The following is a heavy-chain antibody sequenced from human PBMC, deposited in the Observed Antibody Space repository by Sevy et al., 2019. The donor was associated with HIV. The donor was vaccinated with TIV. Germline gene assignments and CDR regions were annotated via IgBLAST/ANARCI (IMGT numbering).Heavy chain of an antibody. CDR2: ISAYNGNT. CDR3: ARDSPRYYYDSSGYYYADAFDI. V-gene: IGHV1-18*04. Sequence: ASVKVSCKASGYTFTSYGISWVRQAPGQGLEWMGWISAYNGNTNYAQKLQGRVTMTTDTSTSTAYMELRSLRSDDTAVYYCARDSPRYYYDSSGYYYADAFDIWGQGTMVTVPS. CDR1: GYTFTSYG. D-gene: IGHD3-22*01. J-gene: IGHJ3*02.